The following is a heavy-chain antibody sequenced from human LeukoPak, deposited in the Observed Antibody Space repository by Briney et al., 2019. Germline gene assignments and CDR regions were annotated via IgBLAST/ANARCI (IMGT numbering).Heavy chain of an antibody. J-gene: IGHJ4*02. Sequence: GGSLRLSCAASGFTFSRHSINWVRQAPGKGLEWVSSISSSSSYIYYADSVKGRFTISRDNSKNTLYLEVISLTAEDTAVYYCAKDDAWLRFGEWSQGTLVTVSS. CDR1: GFTFSRHS. D-gene: IGHD3-10*01. CDR3: AKDDAWLRFGE. CDR2: ISSSSSYI. V-gene: IGHV3-21*04.